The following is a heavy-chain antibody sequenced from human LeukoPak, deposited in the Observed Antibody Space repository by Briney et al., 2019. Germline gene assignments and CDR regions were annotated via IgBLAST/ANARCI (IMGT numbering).Heavy chain of an antibody. CDR3: ARDDGGY. D-gene: IGHD3-16*01. CDR1: GFTFSTYA. V-gene: IGHV3-48*01. CDR2: ISSSSSPT. J-gene: IGHJ4*02. Sequence: GGALRLSCAASGFTFSTYAMNWVRQAPGKGLEWVSYISSSSSPTYYADSVQGRFTISRDNAKNSLYLQMNSLRGEDTAVYYCARDDGGYWGQGTLVTVSS.